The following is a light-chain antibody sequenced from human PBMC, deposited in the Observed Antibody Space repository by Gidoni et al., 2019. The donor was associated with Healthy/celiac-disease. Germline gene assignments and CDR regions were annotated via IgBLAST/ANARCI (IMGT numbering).Light chain of an antibody. V-gene: IGKV3-20*01. J-gene: IGKJ1*01. CDR3: QQYGSSPQT. CDR2: GAS. CDR1: QSVSSSY. Sequence: LTQSPGTLSLSPGERATLSCRASQSVSSSYLAWYQQKPGQAPRLLIYGASSRATGIPDRFSGSGSGTDFTLTISRLEPEDFAVYYCQQYGSSPQTFGQGTKVEIK.